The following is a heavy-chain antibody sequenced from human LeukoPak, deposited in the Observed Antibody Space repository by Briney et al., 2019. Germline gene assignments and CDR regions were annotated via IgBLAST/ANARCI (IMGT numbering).Heavy chain of an antibody. CDR2: IYTSGST. Sequence: SETLSLTCTVSGGSISSYYWSWIRQPAGKGLEWIGRIYTSGSTNYNPSLKSRVTVSVDTSKNQFSLKLSSVTAADTAVYYCARDEQQLVPRGMDVWGQGTTVTVSS. D-gene: IGHD6-13*01. V-gene: IGHV4-4*07. CDR3: ARDEQQLVPRGMDV. J-gene: IGHJ6*02. CDR1: GGSISSYY.